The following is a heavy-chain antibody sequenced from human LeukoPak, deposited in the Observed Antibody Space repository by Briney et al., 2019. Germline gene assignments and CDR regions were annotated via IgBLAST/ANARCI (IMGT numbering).Heavy chain of an antibody. V-gene: IGHV1-2*02. Sequence: ASVKVSCKASGITIAGYDVHWVRQAPGQGLEWMGRIKPRFSGTNHAEKFQGRVTMTSDTSMTTAYMELSSLTSDDTAVYYCARQFGPTDAFDIWGQGTMVTVSS. J-gene: IGHJ3*02. CDR1: GITIAGYD. CDR2: IKPRFSGT. D-gene: IGHD3-16*01. CDR3: ARQFGPTDAFDI.